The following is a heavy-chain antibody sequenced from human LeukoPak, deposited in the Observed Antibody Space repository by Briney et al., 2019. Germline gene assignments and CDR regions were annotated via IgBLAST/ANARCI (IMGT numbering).Heavy chain of an antibody. CDR2: ISYDGNNE. V-gene: IGHV3-30-3*01. CDR3: ARVNSNNFDY. Sequence: GGSLRLSCAASGFTFSTFAMHWVRQAPGKGLEWVAVISYDGNNEYNADSVKGRFTISRDNSKNTLYLQMNSLRVEDTAVYYCARVNSNNFDYWGQGTLVTVSS. CDR1: GFTFSTFA. J-gene: IGHJ4*02. D-gene: IGHD1/OR15-1a*01.